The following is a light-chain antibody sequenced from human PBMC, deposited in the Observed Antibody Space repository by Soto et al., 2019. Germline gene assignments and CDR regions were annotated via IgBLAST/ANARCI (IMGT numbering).Light chain of an antibody. CDR1: SSDVGAYNY. CDR2: DVT. CDR3: SSYTTSSTVL. Sequence: QSALTQPASVSGSPGQSIAISCTGTSSDVGAYNYVSWYQQHPRKAPKLMIYDVTARPSGVSDRFSASKSGNTASLTISGLQADDEADYYCSSYTTSSTVLFGGGTKLTVL. V-gene: IGLV2-14*03. J-gene: IGLJ2*01.